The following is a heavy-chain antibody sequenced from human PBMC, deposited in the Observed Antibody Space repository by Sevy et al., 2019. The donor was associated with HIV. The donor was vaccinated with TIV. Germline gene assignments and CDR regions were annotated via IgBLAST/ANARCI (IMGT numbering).Heavy chain of an antibody. CDR1: GGSISRTTFY. Sequence: SETLSLTCTVSGGSISRTTFYWGWIRQPPVKGLDWIGSIYYSGSTYYNPSLKSRITISVDTSKNQFSLKLSSVTAADTAVYYCAIQKDDGLRFLEWLPYEFDHWGQGTLVTVSS. CDR3: AIQKDDGLRFLEWLPYEFDH. D-gene: IGHD3-3*01. V-gene: IGHV4-39*01. CDR2: IYYSGST. J-gene: IGHJ4*02.